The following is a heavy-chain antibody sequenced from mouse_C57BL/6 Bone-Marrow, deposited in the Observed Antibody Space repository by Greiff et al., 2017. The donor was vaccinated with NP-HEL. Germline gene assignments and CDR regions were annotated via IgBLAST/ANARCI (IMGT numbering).Heavy chain of an antibody. CDR2: ISYSGST. CDR1: GYSITSDY. V-gene: IGHV3-8*01. CDR3: ARYSNSAHYYAMDY. J-gene: IGHJ4*01. Sequence: EVKLMESGPGLAKPSHSLSLTCSVTGYSITSDYWNWIRKFPGNKLEYMGYISYSGSTYYNPSLKSRISITRDTSKNQYYLQLNSVTTEDTATYYCARYSNSAHYYAMDYWGQGTSVTVSS. D-gene: IGHD2-5*01.